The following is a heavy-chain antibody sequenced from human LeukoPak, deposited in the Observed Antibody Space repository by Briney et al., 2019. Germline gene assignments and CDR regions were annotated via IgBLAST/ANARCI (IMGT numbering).Heavy chain of an antibody. Sequence: GGSLRLSCAASGFTFSTYWKHWVRQAPGKGLVWVSRISSDGSIAINADSVEGRFTVSRDNAKNTLCLQMNSLRVEDTAVYYCDRSDYGGNSDFHYWGQGTLVTVSS. CDR3: DRSDYGGNSDFHY. J-gene: IGHJ4*02. D-gene: IGHD4-23*01. V-gene: IGHV3-74*01. CDR1: GFTFSTYW. CDR2: ISSDGSIA.